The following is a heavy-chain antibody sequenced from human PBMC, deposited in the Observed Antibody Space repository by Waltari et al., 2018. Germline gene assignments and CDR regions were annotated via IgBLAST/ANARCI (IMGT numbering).Heavy chain of an antibody. D-gene: IGHD6-13*01. CDR2: INHRGRT. CDR1: GGSFSGYY. Sequence: QVQLQQWGAGLLKPSETLSLTCAVYGGSFSGYYWSWIRQPTGKGLEWMGEINHRGRTTSTLTLTTRVTISVDASKNQCSLKLSPVTAADSAVYYFAIVAAPAFDIWVQGTMVTGSS. V-gene: IGHV4-34*01. CDR3: AIVAAPAFDI. J-gene: IGHJ3*02.